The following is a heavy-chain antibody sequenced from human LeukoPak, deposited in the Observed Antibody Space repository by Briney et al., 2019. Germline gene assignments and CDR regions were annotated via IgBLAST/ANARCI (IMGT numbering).Heavy chain of an antibody. V-gene: IGHV3-30*03. CDR1: GFTFSNYA. D-gene: IGHD1-26*01. Sequence: GGSLRLSCAASGFTFSNYAIHWIRQAPGKGLEWVAVISYDGSNKYSVDSVKGRFTMSRDNSKSTLDLQMNSLSAEDTAVYYCARASYSETYQYYFDYWGQGTLVTVSS. CDR2: ISYDGSNK. J-gene: IGHJ4*02. CDR3: ARASYSETYQYYFDY.